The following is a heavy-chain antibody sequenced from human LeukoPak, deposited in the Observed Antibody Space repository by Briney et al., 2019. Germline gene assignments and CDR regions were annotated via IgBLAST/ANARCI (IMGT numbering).Heavy chain of an antibody. CDR2: LTDSGGTT. Sequence: GGSLRLSCVASGFTFSSYAMGWVRQAPGKRPEWVSSLTDSGGTTYYVDSVKGRFTISRDNSKNSLYLQMNSLRAEDTAVYYCGRRRGMGSLDYWGQGTLVTVSS. V-gene: IGHV3-23*01. J-gene: IGHJ4*02. D-gene: IGHD2-8*01. CDR3: GRRRGMGSLDY. CDR1: GFTFSSYA.